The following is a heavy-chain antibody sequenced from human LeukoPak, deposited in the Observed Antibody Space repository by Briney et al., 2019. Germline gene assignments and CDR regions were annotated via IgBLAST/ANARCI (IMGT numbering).Heavy chain of an antibody. Sequence: ASVKVSCKASGYTFPDYFMHWVRQAPGQGLEWMGRINPNTGGTNYAQKFQGRVTMTRDTSINTAYMELSRLRSDDTAIYYCTRGNAYINDYWGQGTLVTVSS. J-gene: IGHJ4*02. CDR3: TRGNAYINDY. D-gene: IGHD2-21*01. CDR2: INPNTGGT. CDR1: GYTFPDYF. V-gene: IGHV1-2*06.